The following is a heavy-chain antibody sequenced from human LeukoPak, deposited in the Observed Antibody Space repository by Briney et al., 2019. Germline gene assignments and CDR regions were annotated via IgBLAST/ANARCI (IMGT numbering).Heavy chain of an antibody. CDR3: AKDRSPFWSGYPPTLAWYFDL. V-gene: IGHV3-23*01. D-gene: IGHD3-3*01. Sequence: GGSLRLSCAASGFTFSSYAMSWVRQAPGKGLEWVSAISGSGGSTYYADSVKGRFTISRDNSKNTLYLQMNSLRAEDTAVYYCAKDRSPFWSGYPPTLAWYFDLWGRGTLVTVSS. J-gene: IGHJ2*01. CDR2: ISGSGGST. CDR1: GFTFSSYA.